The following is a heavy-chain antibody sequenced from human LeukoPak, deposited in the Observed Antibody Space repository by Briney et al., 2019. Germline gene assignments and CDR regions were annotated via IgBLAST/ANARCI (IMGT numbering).Heavy chain of an antibody. CDR1: GGTFSSYA. V-gene: IGHV1-69*01. Sequence: SVKVSCKASGGTFSSYAISWVRQAPGQGLEWMGGIIPIFGTANYAQKFQGRVTITADESTSTVYMELSSLRSEDTAVYYCARGVVPAADYYYYGMDVWGQGTTVTVSS. CDR3: ARGVVPAADYYYYGMDV. CDR2: IIPIFGTA. J-gene: IGHJ6*02. D-gene: IGHD2-2*01.